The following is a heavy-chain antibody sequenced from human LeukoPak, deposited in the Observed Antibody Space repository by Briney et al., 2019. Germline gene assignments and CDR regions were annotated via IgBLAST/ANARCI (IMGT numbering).Heavy chain of an antibody. CDR3: AKVRGSGYLRFDY. CDR2: ISGSGGST. CDR1: GFTFSSYA. Sequence: GGSLRLSCAASGFTFSSYAMSWVRQAPGKGLEWVSAISGSGGSTYYADSVKGRFTISRDNSKNTLYLQMNGLRAEDTAVYYCAKVRGSGYLRFDYWGQGTLVTVSS. J-gene: IGHJ4*02. D-gene: IGHD5-12*01. V-gene: IGHV3-23*01.